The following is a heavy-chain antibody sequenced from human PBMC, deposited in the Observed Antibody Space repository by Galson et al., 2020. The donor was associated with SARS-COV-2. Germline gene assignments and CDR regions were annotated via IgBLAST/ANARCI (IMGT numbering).Heavy chain of an antibody. CDR2: IAWDDDK. J-gene: IGHJ3*02. CDR3: ARMGGGLRDAFDI. CDR1: GFSLTTSGMC. D-gene: IGHD3-16*01. Sequence: SGPTLVKPTQTLTLTCTFSGFSLTTSGMCVSWIRQPPGKALEWLARIAWDDDKWYSTSLKTRLTISKDTSKNQVVLTMTNMDPVDTATYYCARMGGGLRDAFDIWGQGTMVTVSS. V-gene: IGHV2-70*11.